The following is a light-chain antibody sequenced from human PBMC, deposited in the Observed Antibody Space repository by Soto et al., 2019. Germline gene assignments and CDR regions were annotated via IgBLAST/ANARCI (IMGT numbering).Light chain of an antibody. J-gene: IGKJ5*01. CDR2: XAS. CDR1: QAVXRD. CDR3: QQRSSWIT. Sequence: IVMTQSPATLSVSPGERATLSCRASQAVXRDVPWYQQKPGKAPRVLIYXASSRATGIPAIFSGSGYGTDFTLTISRLEPEYLVVYYCQQRSSWITFGQGTRLEIK. V-gene: IGKV3D-11*03.